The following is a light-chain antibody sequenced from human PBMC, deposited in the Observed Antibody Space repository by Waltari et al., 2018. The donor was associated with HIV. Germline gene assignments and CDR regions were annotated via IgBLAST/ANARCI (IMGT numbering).Light chain of an antibody. CDR3: QQTSIIPRT. V-gene: IGKV1-39*01. Sequence: DIQLIQSPSSLSASVGDRVTITCRASQRIGTYLNWYQQKPGKAPYLVMYAASTLQSGVPSRFSGSGTGTDFTLTISSLRPEDFATYYCQQTSIIPRTFGPGTKVENK. J-gene: IGKJ1*01. CDR1: QRIGTY. CDR2: AAS.